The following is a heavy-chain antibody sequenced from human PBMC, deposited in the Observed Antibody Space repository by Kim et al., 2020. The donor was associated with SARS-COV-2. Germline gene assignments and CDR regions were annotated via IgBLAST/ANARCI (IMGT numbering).Heavy chain of an antibody. V-gene: IGHV3-23*01. J-gene: IGHJ6*01. Sequence: GGSLRLSCVASGFTFDIYAMSWVRQAPGKGLEWVSAISGGGVNKFYADSVRGRFTISRDNSKNTLYLQMNSLRAEDTALYYCAKIVGMGDSYYDYYHGM. CDR3: AKIVGMGDSYYDYYHGM. CDR1: GFTFDIYA. D-gene: IGHD1-26*01. CDR2: ISGGGVNK.